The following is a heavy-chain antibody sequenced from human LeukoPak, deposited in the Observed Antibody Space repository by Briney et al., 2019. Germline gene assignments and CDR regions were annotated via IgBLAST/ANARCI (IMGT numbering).Heavy chain of an antibody. V-gene: IGHV1-18*01. CDR1: GYTFTSYG. CDR2: ISAYNGNT. J-gene: IGHJ4*02. Sequence: ASVRVSCKASGYTFTSYGISWVRQAPGQGLEGMGWISAYNGNTNYAQKLQGRVTMPTDTSTSTAYMELRSLRSDDTAVYYCARDAGVVPAAMDFDYWGQGTLVTVSS. CDR3: ARDAGVVPAAMDFDY. D-gene: IGHD2-2*01.